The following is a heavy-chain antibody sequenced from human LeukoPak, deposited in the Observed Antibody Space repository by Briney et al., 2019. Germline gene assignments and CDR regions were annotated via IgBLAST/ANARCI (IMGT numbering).Heavy chain of an antibody. J-gene: IGHJ4*02. V-gene: IGHV3-74*01. D-gene: IGHD3-22*01. Sequence: GGSLRLSCAASGFTFSSYWMHWVRQAPGKGLVWDSRINSDGSSTSYADSVKGRFTISRDNAKNTLYLQMNSLRAEDTAVYYCAGGHSSGYYPIDYWGQGTLVTVSS. CDR2: INSDGSST. CDR1: GFTFSSYW. CDR3: AGGHSSGYYPIDY.